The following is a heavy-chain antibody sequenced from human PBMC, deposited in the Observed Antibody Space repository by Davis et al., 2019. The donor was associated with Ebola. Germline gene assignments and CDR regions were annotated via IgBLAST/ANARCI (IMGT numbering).Heavy chain of an antibody. CDR1: GFTFSNAW. V-gene: IGHV3-15*07. CDR2: IKSKTDGGTT. Sequence: PGGSLRLSCAASGFTFSNAWMNWVRQAPGKGLEWVGRIKSKTDGGTTDYAAPVKGRFTISRDDSKNTLYLQMNSLKTEDTAVYYCTTETYYDYVWGSYRYSQGEYYFDYWGQGTLVTVSS. J-gene: IGHJ4*02. D-gene: IGHD3-16*02. CDR3: TTETYYDYVWGSYRYSQGEYYFDY.